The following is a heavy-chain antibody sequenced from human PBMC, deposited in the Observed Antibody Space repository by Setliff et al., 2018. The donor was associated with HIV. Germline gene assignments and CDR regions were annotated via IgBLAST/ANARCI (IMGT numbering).Heavy chain of an antibody. D-gene: IGHD6-19*01. V-gene: IGHV1-69*13. J-gene: IGHJ4*02. Sequence: ASVKVSCKASGGTFTMSAFNWVRQAPGQGLQWMGGIIPFRATPEYAQRFQGRVTITADESTRTVYMDMSSLRDEDTAVYYCARESGNGWNSDYWGQGTLVTVSS. CDR3: ARESGNGWNSDY. CDR2: IIPFRATP. CDR1: GGTFTMSA.